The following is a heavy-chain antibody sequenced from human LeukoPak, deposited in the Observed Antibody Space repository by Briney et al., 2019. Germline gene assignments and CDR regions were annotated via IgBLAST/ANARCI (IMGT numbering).Heavy chain of an antibody. Sequence: PSETLSLTCTVSGGSISSDYWSWIQQSPGKGLEWIGYIYYSGNTNCNPSLKSRVTISIDTSKNQLSLKLSSVTAADTAVYYCARVRYDILTGPTYYFDYWGQGTLVTVSS. CDR2: IYYSGNT. J-gene: IGHJ4*02. CDR1: GGSISSDY. D-gene: IGHD3-9*01. CDR3: ARVRYDILTGPTYYFDY. V-gene: IGHV4-59*01.